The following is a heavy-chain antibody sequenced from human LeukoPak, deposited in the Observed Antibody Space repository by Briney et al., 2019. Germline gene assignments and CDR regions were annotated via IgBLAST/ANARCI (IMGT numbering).Heavy chain of an antibody. CDR2: INSDGSST. CDR1: GFTFSSYW. CDR3: AITLSYTSGWVY. D-gene: IGHD6-19*01. V-gene: IGHV3-74*01. Sequence: GGSLRLSCAASGFTFSSYWMHWVRQAPGKGLVWVSRINSDGSSTSYADSVKGRFTISRDNSKNTLYLQMNSLRAEDSAVYYCAITLSYTSGWVYWGQGTLVTVSS. J-gene: IGHJ4*02.